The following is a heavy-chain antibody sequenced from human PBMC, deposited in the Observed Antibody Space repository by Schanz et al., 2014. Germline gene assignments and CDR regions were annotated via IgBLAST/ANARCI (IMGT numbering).Heavy chain of an antibody. CDR2: ISDSGDLT. V-gene: IGHV3-23*01. CDR3: ARDFSAYVGNYFDY. CDR1: GFTFSTYA. J-gene: IGHJ4*02. Sequence: EVQLLESGGALVQPGGSLRLSCSASGFTFSTYAMSWVRQAPGKGLEWVSAISDSGDLTYYADSVKGRFTISRDNSKNALYLQMDSLRAEDTAVYYCARDFSAYVGNYFDYWGQGTLVTVSS. D-gene: IGHD5-12*01.